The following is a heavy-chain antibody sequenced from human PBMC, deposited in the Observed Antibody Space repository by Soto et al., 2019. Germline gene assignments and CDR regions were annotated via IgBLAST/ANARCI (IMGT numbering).Heavy chain of an antibody. CDR3: ARDEVPAANWLDP. Sequence: GASVKVSCKTSGYNFVNYGVTWVRQAPGQGLEWMGWISGYNGNTKYAQKFQGRVTMTTDTSTSTAYMELRSLRSDDTAVYYCARDEVPAANWLDPWGQGTLVTV. D-gene: IGHD2-2*01. CDR1: GYNFVNYG. V-gene: IGHV1-18*01. CDR2: ISGYNGNT. J-gene: IGHJ5*02.